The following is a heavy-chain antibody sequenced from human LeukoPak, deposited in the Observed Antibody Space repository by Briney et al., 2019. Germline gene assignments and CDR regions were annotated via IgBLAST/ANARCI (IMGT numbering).Heavy chain of an antibody. CDR3: ARGHYGSGASAGDY. CDR2: IYSGGGT. D-gene: IGHD3-10*01. CDR1: GFTVSNNH. J-gene: IGHJ4*02. Sequence: HTGGSLRLSCAASGFTVSNNHMSWVRQAPGKGLEWVSVIYSGGGTYYADSVKGRFTISRDNSKNTLYLQMNSLRAEDTAVYYCARGHYGSGASAGDYWGQGTLVTVSS. V-gene: IGHV3-66*01.